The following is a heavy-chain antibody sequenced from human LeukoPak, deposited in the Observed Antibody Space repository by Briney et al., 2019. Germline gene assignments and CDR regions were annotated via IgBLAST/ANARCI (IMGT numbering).Heavy chain of an antibody. V-gene: IGHV3-30-3*01. CDR3: ARGRRIMTTVVTPPTYFQH. CDR2: ISYDGSNK. D-gene: IGHD4-23*01. CDR1: GFTFSSYA. J-gene: IGHJ1*01. Sequence: GGSLRLSCAASGFTFSSYAMHWVRQAPGKGLEWVAVISYDGSNKYYADSVKGRFTISRDNSKNTLYLQMNSLRAEDTAVYYCARGRRIMTTVVTPPTYFQHWGQGTLVTVSS.